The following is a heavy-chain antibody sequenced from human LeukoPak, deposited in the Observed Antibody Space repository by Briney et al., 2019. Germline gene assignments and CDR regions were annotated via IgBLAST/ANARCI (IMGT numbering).Heavy chain of an antibody. D-gene: IGHD1-26*01. CDR1: GFSFKNYA. CDR2: ISSSSSYI. V-gene: IGHV3-21*01. Sequence: GGSLRVSCAASGFSFKNYAMNWVRQAPGKGLEWVSSISSSSSYIYYADSVKGRFTISRDNAKNSLYLQMNSLRAEDTAVYYCARFPEWELLGSPPPWGQGTMVTVSS. CDR3: ARFPEWELLGSPPP. J-gene: IGHJ3*01.